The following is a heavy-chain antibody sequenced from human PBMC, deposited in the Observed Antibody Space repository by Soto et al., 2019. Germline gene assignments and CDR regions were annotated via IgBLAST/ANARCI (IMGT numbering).Heavy chain of an antibody. CDR3: ARYDFWSGSHDAFDI. D-gene: IGHD3-3*01. CDR2: IHHRGST. Sequence: SETLSLTCTVSGGSVSTYYWSWIRRTPGKGLEWIGYIHHRGSTNYNPSLKSRVAMSMDTSKNQFSLHLTSVTTADTAVYYCARYDFWSGSHDAFDIWGQGTMVTVS. V-gene: IGHV4-59*02. J-gene: IGHJ3*02. CDR1: GGSVSTYY.